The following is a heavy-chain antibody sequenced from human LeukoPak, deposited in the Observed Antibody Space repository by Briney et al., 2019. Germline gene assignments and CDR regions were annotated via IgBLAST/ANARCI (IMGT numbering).Heavy chain of an antibody. V-gene: IGHV3-30*18. CDR2: ISYDGSNK. CDR3: AKCHEYYYDSSGYFDY. D-gene: IGHD3-22*01. J-gene: IGHJ4*02. Sequence: GGSLRLSCAASGFTFSSYGMHWVRQAPGKGLEWVAVISYDGSNKYYADSVKGRFTISRDNSKNTLYLQMNSLRAEDTAVYYCAKCHEYYYDSSGYFDYWGQGTLVTVSS. CDR1: GFTFSSYG.